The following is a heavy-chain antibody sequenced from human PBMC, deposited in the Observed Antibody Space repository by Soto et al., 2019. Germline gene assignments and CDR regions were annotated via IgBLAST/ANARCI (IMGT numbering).Heavy chain of an antibody. CDR1: GVTISTYY. D-gene: IGHD5-12*01. CDR3: VREAYIGYGHAIDH. Sequence: SETLSLTCAVSGVTISTYYWSWIRQPPGKGLEWIGYNYHSGTTNYNPSLKSRVTISVDASKNQFSLRLTSVTAADTAIYYCVREAYIGYGHAIDHWGQGILVTGS. V-gene: IGHV4-59*01. J-gene: IGHJ4*02. CDR2: NYHSGTT.